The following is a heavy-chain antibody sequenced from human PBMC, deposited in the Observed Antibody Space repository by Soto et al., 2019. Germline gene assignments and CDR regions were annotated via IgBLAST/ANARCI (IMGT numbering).Heavy chain of an antibody. D-gene: IGHD2-15*01. CDR3: ARIGIYFSGGSCYPGDWFVP. CDR2: IYYSGST. J-gene: IGHJ5*02. CDR1: GGSISSYY. V-gene: IGHV4-59*12. Sequence: SETLSLTCTVSGGSISSYYWSWIRQPPGKGLEWIGYIYYSGSTNYNPSLKSRVTISVDTSKNQFSLKLSSVTAADTAVYYCARIGIYFSGGSCYPGDWFVPWGQGTLVTVSS.